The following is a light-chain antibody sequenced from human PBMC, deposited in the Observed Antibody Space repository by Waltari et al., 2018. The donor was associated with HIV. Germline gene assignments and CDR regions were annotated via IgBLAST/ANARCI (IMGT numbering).Light chain of an antibody. CDR3: QQYNNWPRT. CDR2: GAS. CDR1: QSLSSN. Sequence: EVVMAQSPATLSVSPGERATLSCRASQSLSSNLAWYHQRPGQAPRLLLYGASTRATGIPARFSGGGSGTEFTLTISSLQSEDFGVYYCQQYNNWPRTFGQGTKVEIQ. J-gene: IGKJ1*01. V-gene: IGKV3-15*01.